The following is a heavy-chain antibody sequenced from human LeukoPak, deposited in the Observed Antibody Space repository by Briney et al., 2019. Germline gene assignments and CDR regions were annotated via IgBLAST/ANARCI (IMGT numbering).Heavy chain of an antibody. CDR1: GGSISSSSYY. V-gene: IGHV4-39*01. J-gene: IGHJ4*02. Sequence: TSETLSLTCTVSGGSISSSSYYWGWIRQPPGKGLEWIGSIYYSGSTYYNPSLKSRVTISVDTSKNQFSLKLSSVTAADTAVYYCASHPGHYFDYWGQGTLVTVSS. CDR3: ASHPGHYFDY. CDR2: IYYSGST.